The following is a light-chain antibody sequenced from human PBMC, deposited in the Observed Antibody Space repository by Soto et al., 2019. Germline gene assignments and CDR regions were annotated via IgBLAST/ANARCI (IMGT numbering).Light chain of an antibody. V-gene: IGKV3-20*01. CDR3: HQYGSSPIT. CDR1: QSGSRR. Sequence: PGGRATLSCRASQSGSRRLAWYQHRPGQSPRLIISGASMRASGVPVRVSGSGSGTDVTLTISRLEPEDFAVYCCHQYGSSPITFGQGTRLEIK. CDR2: GAS. J-gene: IGKJ5*01.